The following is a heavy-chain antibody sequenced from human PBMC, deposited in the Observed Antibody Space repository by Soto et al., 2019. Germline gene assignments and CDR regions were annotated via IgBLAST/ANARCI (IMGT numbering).Heavy chain of an antibody. V-gene: IGHV3-30-3*01. Sequence: QVQLVESGGGVVQPGRSLRLSCAASGFTFSSYAMHWVRQAPGKGLEWVAVISYDGSNKYYADSVKGRFTISRDNSKNTLYLQMNSLRAEDTAVYYCAGMTTVIRWDYWGQGTLVTVSS. CDR2: ISYDGSNK. J-gene: IGHJ4*02. D-gene: IGHD4-17*01. CDR3: AGMTTVIRWDY. CDR1: GFTFSSYA.